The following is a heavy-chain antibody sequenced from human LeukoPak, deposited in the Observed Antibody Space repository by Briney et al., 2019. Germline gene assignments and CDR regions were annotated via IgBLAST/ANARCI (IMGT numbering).Heavy chain of an antibody. CDR3: SKHKAAYEIGNFDY. CDR2: IYYRGST. V-gene: IGHV4-31*03. Sequence: NPSQTLSLTCTVSGGSISSGGYYWSWIRQHPGKGLEWIGYIYYRGSTYYNPSLKSRVTISVDTSKNQFSLKLSSVTAADTAVYFFSKHKAAYEIGNFDYWGQGTLVTVSS. CDR1: GGSISSGGYY. D-gene: IGHD2-21*01. J-gene: IGHJ4*02.